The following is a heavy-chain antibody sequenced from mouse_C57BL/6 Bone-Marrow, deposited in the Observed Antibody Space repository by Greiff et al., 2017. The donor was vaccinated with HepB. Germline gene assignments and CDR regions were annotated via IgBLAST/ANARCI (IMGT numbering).Heavy chain of an antibody. D-gene: IGHD1-1*01. CDR1: GFTFSSYA. CDR2: ISSGGEYI. J-gene: IGHJ4*01. CDR3: TRADYYGSSYNYAMDY. V-gene: IGHV5-9-1*02. Sequence: KVVESGEGLVKPGGSLKLSFSASGFTFSSYAMSWVRQTPEKRLEWVAYISSGGEYIYYADTVKGRFTISRDNARNTLYLQMSSLNSEDTAMYYCTRADYYGSSYNYAMDYWGQGTSVTVSS.